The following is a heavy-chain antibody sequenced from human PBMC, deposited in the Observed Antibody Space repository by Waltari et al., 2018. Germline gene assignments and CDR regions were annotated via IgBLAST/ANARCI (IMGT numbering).Heavy chain of an antibody. V-gene: IGHV3-7*01. CDR1: GFTFSRYW. J-gene: IGHJ4*02. Sequence: EVQLVESGGDVVQPGGSLRLSCAASGFTFSRYWRSWVRQTPGKGLEWVANINYDGSQKYYADSVKGRFTTSRDNAKNSVYLQMHSLRVEDTAMYYCAKSRGFEYWGQGALVTVSS. CDR2: INYDGSQK. CDR3: AKSRGFEY. D-gene: IGHD2-2*01.